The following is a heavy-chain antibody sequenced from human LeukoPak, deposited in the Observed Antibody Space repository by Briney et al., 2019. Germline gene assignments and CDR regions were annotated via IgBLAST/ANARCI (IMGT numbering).Heavy chain of an antibody. CDR2: ISGSGDST. Sequence: GGSLRLSCAAPGFTFNNYVMTLVRQAPGKGLEWVSTISGSGDSTHYADSVKGRFTISRDNSKNTLYMQMNSLRVEDTAVYYCVKGCSYTGCYTSDYWGQGTLVTVSS. CDR1: GFTFNNYV. J-gene: IGHJ4*02. V-gene: IGHV3-23*01. D-gene: IGHD2-15*01. CDR3: VKGCSYTGCYTSDY.